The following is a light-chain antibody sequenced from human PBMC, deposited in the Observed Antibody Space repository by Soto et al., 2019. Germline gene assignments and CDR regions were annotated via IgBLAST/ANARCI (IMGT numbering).Light chain of an antibody. CDR2: KVS. CDR1: SSDVGSYNL. CDR3: CSYAGSNTDV. V-gene: IGLV2-23*02. Sequence: QSALTQPASVSGSPGQSITISCTGTSSDVGSYNLVSWYQQYPDKAPKLMISKVSNRPSGVSNRFSGSKSGNTASLTISGLQAEDEADYSCCSYAGSNTDVFGAGTKVTVL. J-gene: IGLJ1*01.